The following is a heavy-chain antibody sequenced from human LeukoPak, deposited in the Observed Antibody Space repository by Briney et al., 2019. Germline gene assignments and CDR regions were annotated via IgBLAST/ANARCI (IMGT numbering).Heavy chain of an antibody. V-gene: IGHV1-2*02. CDR2: INPNSDGT. Sequence: ASVKVSRKTSGYTFTAYYIHWVRQAPGQGLEWMGWINPNSDGTNYAQRFQGRVIMTRDTSISTAYMELSRLRSGDTAVYFCARGKYSYGYFDYWGQGTLVTVSS. CDR1: GYTFTAYY. CDR3: ARGKYSYGYFDY. J-gene: IGHJ4*02. D-gene: IGHD5-18*01.